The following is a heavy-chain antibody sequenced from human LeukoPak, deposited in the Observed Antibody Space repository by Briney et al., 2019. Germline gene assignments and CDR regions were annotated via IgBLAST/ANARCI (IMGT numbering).Heavy chain of an antibody. CDR2: TYYRSKWYN. CDR1: GDSVSSNSAA. D-gene: IGHD1-1*01. J-gene: IGHJ3*02. Sequence: SQTLSLTCAISGDSVSSNSAACSWIRLSPSRGLEWLGRTYYRSKWYNDYAVSVRSRITINPDTSKNLFSLQLNSVTPEDTAEYYCATTVETGDAFDIWGPGTRVTVSS. V-gene: IGHV6-1*01. CDR3: ATTVETGDAFDI.